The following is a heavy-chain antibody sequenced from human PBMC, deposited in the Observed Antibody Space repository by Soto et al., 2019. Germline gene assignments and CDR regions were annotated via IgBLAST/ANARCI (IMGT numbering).Heavy chain of an antibody. J-gene: IGHJ6*02. V-gene: IGHV3-73*01. CDR3: TRLIPYSSSFPPWAYYYGMDV. Sequence: GGSLRLSCAASGFTFSGSAMHWVRQASGKGLEWVGRIRSKANSYATAYAASVKGRFTISRDDSKNTAYLQMNSLKTEDTAVYYCTRLIPYSSSFPPWAYYYGMDVWGQGTTVTVSS. CDR2: IRSKANSYAT. CDR1: GFTFSGSA. D-gene: IGHD6-13*01.